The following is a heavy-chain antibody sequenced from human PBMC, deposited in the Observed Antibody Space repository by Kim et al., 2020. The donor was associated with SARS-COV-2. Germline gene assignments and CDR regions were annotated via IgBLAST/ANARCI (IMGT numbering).Heavy chain of an antibody. V-gene: IGHV4-59*13. CDR2: IYYSGST. CDR1: GGSISSYY. D-gene: IGHD3-10*01. Sequence: SETLSLTCTVSGGSISSYYWSWIRQPPGKGLEWIGYIYYSGSTNYNPSLKSRVTISVDTSKNQFSLKLSSVTAADTAVYYCAGTTFGELRLWGQGTLVTVSS. J-gene: IGHJ4*02. CDR3: AGTTFGELRL.